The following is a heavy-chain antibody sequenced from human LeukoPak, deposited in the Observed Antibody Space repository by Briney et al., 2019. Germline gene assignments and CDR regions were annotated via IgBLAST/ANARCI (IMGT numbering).Heavy chain of an antibody. V-gene: IGHV4-39*01. Sequence: SETLSLTCTVSGGSISSSSYYWGWIRQPPGKGLEWIGSIYYSGSTYYNPSLKSRVTISVDTSKNQFSLELSSVTAADTAVYYCARPAAVAGNWFDPWGQGTLVTVSS. CDR3: ARPAAVAGNWFDP. CDR2: IYYSGST. J-gene: IGHJ5*02. D-gene: IGHD6-19*01. CDR1: GGSISSSSYY.